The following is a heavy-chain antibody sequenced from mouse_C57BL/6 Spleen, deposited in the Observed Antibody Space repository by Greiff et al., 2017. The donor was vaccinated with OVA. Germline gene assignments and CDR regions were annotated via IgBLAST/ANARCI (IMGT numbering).Heavy chain of an antibody. CDR1: GYTFTSYW. CDR2: IDPSDSYT. CDR3: ASLGMFAY. V-gene: IGHV1-69*01. D-gene: IGHD4-1*01. Sequence: QVQLQQPEAELVMPGASVKLSCKASGYTFTSYWMHWVKQRPGQGLEWIGEIDPSDSYTNYNQKFKGKSTLTVDKSSSTAYMQLSSLTSEDSAVYYCASLGMFAYWGQGTLVTVSA. J-gene: IGHJ3*01.